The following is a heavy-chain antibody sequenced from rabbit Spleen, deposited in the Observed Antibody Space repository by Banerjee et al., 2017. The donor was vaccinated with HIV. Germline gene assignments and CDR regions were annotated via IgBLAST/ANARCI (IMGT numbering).Heavy chain of an antibody. Sequence: QELLKESGGGLVQPEGSLTLTCTASGFSFGGNYYMCWVRQAPGKGLEWIGYIEPIFGNTYYANWVNGRFTISSHNAQNTLYLQLSSLTAADTATYFCARDGAGGSYFALWGPGTLVTVS. CDR2: IEPIFGNT. J-gene: IGHJ6*01. CDR3: ARDGAGGSYFAL. CDR1: GFSFGGNYY. V-gene: IGHV1S43*01. D-gene: IGHD8-1*01.